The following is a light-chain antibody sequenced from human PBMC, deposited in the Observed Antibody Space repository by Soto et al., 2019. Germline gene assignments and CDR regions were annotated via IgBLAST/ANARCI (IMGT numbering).Light chain of an antibody. CDR1: QSVSSY. CDR3: QQRSNWPPRFT. CDR2: DAS. V-gene: IGKV3-11*01. Sequence: EIVLTQSPATLSLSPGERATLSCRASQSVSSYLAWYQQKPGQAPRLLIYDASNRATGIPARFSGSGSGTDFTLTISRLEPEDFAVYHCQQRSNWPPRFTFGPGTKVDIK. J-gene: IGKJ3*01.